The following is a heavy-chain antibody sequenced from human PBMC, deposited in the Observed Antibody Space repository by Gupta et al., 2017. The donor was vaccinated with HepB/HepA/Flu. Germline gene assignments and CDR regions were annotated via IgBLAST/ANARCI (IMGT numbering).Heavy chain of an antibody. D-gene: IGHD5-18*01. J-gene: IGHJ3*02. V-gene: IGHV1-2*04. CDR1: GYTFTGYY. CDR2: INPNSGGT. CDR3: ARPSESIQLWATSSAFDI. Sequence: QVQLVQSGAEVKKPGASVKVSCKASGYTFTGYYMHWVRQAPGQGLEWMGWINPNSGGTNYAQKFQGWVTMTRDTSISTAYMELSRLRSDDTAVYYCARPSESIQLWATSSAFDIWGQGTMVTVSS.